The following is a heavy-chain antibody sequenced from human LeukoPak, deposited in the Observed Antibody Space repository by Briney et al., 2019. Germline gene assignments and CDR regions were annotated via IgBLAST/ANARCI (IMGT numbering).Heavy chain of an antibody. CDR2: IYTSGST. CDR1: GGSICSYY. V-gene: IGHV4-4*07. Sequence: PSETLSLTCSVSGGSICSYYWSWIRQPAGKGLEWIGRIYTSGSTNYNPSLKSRVTMTIDMSKNQFSLKLSSVTAADSAVYYGAGRGSSWYFDYWGQGTLVTVSS. D-gene: IGHD6-13*01. CDR3: AGRGSSWYFDY. J-gene: IGHJ4*02.